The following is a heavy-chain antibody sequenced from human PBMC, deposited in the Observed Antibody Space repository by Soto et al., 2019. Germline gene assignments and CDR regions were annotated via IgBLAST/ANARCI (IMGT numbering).Heavy chain of an antibody. CDR3: TRDPLIAVAAYDAFDI. V-gene: IGHV3-33*01. Sequence: GGSLRLSCAASGFTFSSYGMHWVRQAPGKGLEWVAVIWYDGSNKYYADSVKGRYTISRDDSKNTVYLQMNSLGAEDTAVYYSTRDPLIAVAAYDAFDIWGQGTSVTVSS. D-gene: IGHD6-19*01. CDR2: IWYDGSNK. CDR1: GFTFSSYG. J-gene: IGHJ3*02.